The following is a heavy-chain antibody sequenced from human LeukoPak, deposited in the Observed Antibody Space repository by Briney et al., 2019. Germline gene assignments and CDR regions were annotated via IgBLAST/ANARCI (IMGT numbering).Heavy chain of an antibody. CDR1: GFTFSSYT. Sequence: GGSLRLSCAASGFTFSSYTMNWVRQAPGKGLEWVSSISTSRSYIYYADSVKGRFTISRDNAKNSLYLQMNSLRAEDTAVYYCARDGDYYGSGSYRDGFDIWGQGTMVTISS. J-gene: IGHJ3*02. CDR2: ISTSRSYI. CDR3: ARDGDYYGSGSYRDGFDI. D-gene: IGHD3-10*01. V-gene: IGHV3-21*01.